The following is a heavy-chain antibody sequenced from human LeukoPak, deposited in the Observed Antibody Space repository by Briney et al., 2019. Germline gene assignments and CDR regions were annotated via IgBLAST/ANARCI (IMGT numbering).Heavy chain of an antibody. CDR3: AKGQRRIAAAGGPWYFDL. CDR1: GSTFSSYA. V-gene: IGHV3-23*01. J-gene: IGHJ2*01. CDR2: SSGSGGST. Sequence: GGSLRLSCAASGSTFSSYAMSWVRQAPGEGLEWVSASSGSGGSTYYADSVKGRFTISRDNSKNTLYLQMNSLRAEDTAVYYCAKGQRRIAAAGGPWYFDLWGRGTLVTVSS. D-gene: IGHD6-13*01.